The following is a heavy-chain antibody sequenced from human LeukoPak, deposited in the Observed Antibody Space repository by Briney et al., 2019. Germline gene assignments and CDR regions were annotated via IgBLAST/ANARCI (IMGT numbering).Heavy chain of an antibody. CDR1: GFAFSHYG. D-gene: IGHD4-11*01. CDR2: IWSDGSDK. J-gene: IGHJ1*01. V-gene: IGHV3-33*06. CDR3: AKDAQGGFDYSNSLQN. Sequence: GGSLRLSCAASGFAFSHYGMHWVRQTPGAGLEWVAVIWSDGSDKYYAKSVKGRFTISRDNSKNSLFLQMNSLRAEDTAVYYCAKDAQGGFDYSNSLQNWGQGILVTVSS.